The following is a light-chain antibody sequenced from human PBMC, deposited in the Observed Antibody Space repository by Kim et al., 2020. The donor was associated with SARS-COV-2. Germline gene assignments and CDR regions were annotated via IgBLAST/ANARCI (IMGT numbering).Light chain of an antibody. J-gene: IGKJ4*01. V-gene: IGKV3-20*01. CDR1: QSVNSNY. CDR3: QQYAGSLT. CDR2: GAS. Sequence: SPGERATLSCRASQSVNSNYLTWYQQKPGQAPRLLIYGASSRATGIPDRFSGSGSGTDFTLTINRLEPEDFAVYYCQQYAGSLTFGGGTKVDIK.